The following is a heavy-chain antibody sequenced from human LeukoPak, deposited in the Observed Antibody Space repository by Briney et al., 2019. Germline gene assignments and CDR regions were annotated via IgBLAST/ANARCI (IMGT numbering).Heavy chain of an antibody. J-gene: IGHJ4*02. V-gene: IGHV4-34*01. CDR1: GGSFSGYY. CDR2: INHSGST. CDR3: ARELPRRYFDY. Sequence: SETLSLTCVVYGGSFSGYYWSWIRQPPGKGLEWIGEINHSGSTYYNPSLRSRVTISLDTSNNQFSLKLTSVTATDTAIYYCARELPRRYFDYWGQGTLVTVSS.